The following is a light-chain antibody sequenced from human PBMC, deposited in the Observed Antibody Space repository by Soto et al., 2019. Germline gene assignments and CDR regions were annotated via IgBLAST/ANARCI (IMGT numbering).Light chain of an antibody. J-gene: IGKJ4*01. CDR2: AAS. V-gene: IGKV1-39*01. CDR3: QHSHRLPRV. Sequence: DLQMTQSPSSLSAFVGDTVTITCRASDPITNYLNWYQQRPGKAPKLLICAASNLQSGVPLRFSGSGFGTNFTRTVSNLQPEGFETYYCQHSHRLPRVFGGGTKVEIK. CDR1: DPITNY.